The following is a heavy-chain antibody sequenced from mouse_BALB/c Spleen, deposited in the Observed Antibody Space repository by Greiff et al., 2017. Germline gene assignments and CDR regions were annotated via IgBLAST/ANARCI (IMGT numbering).Heavy chain of an antibody. D-gene: IGHD2-3*01. Sequence: EVKVEESGGGLVKPGGSLKLSCAASGFTFSSYAMSWVRQSPEKRLEWVAEISSGGSYTYYPDTVTGRFTISRDNAKNTLYLEMSSLRSEDTAMYYCARDKGGYSYYFDYWGQGTTLTVSS. CDR2: ISSGGSYT. CDR3: ARDKGGYSYYFDY. J-gene: IGHJ2*01. V-gene: IGHV5-9-4*01. CDR1: GFTFSSYA.